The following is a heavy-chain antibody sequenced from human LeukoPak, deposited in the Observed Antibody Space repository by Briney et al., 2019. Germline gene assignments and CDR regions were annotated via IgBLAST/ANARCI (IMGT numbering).Heavy chain of an antibody. CDR3: ARTFASSSWYGNYYYYMDV. Sequence: GGSLRLSCAASGFTFSSYWMHWVRQAPGKGLVWVSRINTDGSSTSYADSVKGRFTISRDNAKNTLYLQMNSLRAEDTAVYYCARTFASSSWYGNYYYYMDVWGKGTTVTVSS. J-gene: IGHJ6*03. CDR2: INTDGSST. CDR1: GFTFSSYW. V-gene: IGHV3-74*01. D-gene: IGHD6-13*01.